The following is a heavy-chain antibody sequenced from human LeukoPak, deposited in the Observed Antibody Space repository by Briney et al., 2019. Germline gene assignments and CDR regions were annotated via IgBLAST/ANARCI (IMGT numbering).Heavy chain of an antibody. V-gene: IGHV3-23*01. CDR1: GFTFSSYG. D-gene: IGHD4-17*01. Sequence: PGGSLRLSCAASGFTFSSYGMSWVRHAPGKGLEWVSAISGSGGSTYYADSVKGRFTLSRDNSKNTLYLQMNSLRAEDTAVYYCARGGYGDYSNWFDPWGQGTLVTVSS. J-gene: IGHJ5*02. CDR3: ARGGYGDYSNWFDP. CDR2: ISGSGGST.